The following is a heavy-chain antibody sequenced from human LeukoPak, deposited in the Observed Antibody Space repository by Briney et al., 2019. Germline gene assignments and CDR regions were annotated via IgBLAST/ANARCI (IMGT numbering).Heavy chain of an antibody. V-gene: IGHV1-8*01. D-gene: IGHD1/OR15-1a*01. CDR1: GYTFTSYD. Sequence: GASVKVSCKASGYTFTSYDINWVRQATGQGLEWMGWMNPNSGNTGYAQKFQGRVTMTRNTSISTAYMELSSLRSEDTAVYYCARGPITGTPPWFDPWGQGTLVTVSS. CDR3: ARGPITGTPPWFDP. J-gene: IGHJ5*02. CDR2: MNPNSGNT.